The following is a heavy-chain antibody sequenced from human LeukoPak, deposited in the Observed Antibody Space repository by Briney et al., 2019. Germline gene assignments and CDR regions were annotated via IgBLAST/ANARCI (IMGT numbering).Heavy chain of an antibody. J-gene: IGHJ5*02. CDR3: ARGHLGLSP. Sequence: SETLSLTCTVSGGSISGYSWTWIRQPPGQGLEWIGYFHNSRTTSYNPPLTGRVIISVDTAMDQISLKLNSVTAADTAVYYCARGHLGLSPWGQGTLVTVSS. D-gene: IGHD3-10*01. CDR2: FHNSRTT. CDR1: GGSISGYS. V-gene: IGHV4-59*01.